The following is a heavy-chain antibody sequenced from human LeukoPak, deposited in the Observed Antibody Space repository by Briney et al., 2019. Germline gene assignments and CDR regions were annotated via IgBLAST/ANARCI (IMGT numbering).Heavy chain of an antibody. CDR1: GFTFSTYD. CDR2: IWYDGSNK. D-gene: IGHD5-18*01. V-gene: IGHV3-33*08. J-gene: IGHJ4*02. Sequence: QPGGSLRLSCAASGFTFSTYDMHWVRQAPGKGLEWVALIWYDGSNKYYADSAKGRFTISRDNSKSTLYLQMNSLRAEDTALYYCARDRGYSYGHPFDYWGQGTLVTVSS. CDR3: ARDRGYSYGHPFDY.